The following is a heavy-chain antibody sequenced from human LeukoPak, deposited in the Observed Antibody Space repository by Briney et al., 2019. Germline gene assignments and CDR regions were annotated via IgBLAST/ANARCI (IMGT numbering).Heavy chain of an antibody. J-gene: IGHJ4*02. V-gene: IGHV3-7*01. CDR1: GFTFSNYW. Sequence: GGSLRLSCAASGFTFSNYWMTWVRQAPGKGLEWVANMNQDGSGKYYVDSAKGRFAISRDNAKNSLYLQMNNLRAEDTAVYYCANLLRWEPYWGQGTLVTVSS. CDR2: MNQDGSGK. D-gene: IGHD4-23*01. CDR3: ANLLRWEPY.